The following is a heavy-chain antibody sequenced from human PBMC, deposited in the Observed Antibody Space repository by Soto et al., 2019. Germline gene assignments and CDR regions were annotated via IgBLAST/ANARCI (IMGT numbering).Heavy chain of an antibody. CDR3: ARGGGYDYLDYYYGMDV. Sequence: SETLSLTCAVYGGSFRSYYWSWIRQSPGKGLEWIGEVNHSGSTNYNPSLKSRVTISVDTSKSHFSLKLTSITAADTAVYYCARGGGYDYLDYYYGMDVWGQGTTVTSP. V-gene: IGHV4-34*01. D-gene: IGHD5-12*01. CDR2: VNHSGST. J-gene: IGHJ6*02. CDR1: GGSFRSYY.